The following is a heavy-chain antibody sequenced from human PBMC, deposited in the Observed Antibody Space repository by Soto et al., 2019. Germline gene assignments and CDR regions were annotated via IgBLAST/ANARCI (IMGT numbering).Heavy chain of an antibody. J-gene: IGHJ6*02. D-gene: IGHD5-18*01. Sequence: QVQLVQSGAEVKKPGSSVKVSCKASGGTFSSYAISWVRQAPGQGLEWMGGIIPIFGTANYAQKFQGRVTITADESTRTAYRELSSLRSEDTAVYYCARDPDTAMVTNRYYYGMDVWGQGTTVTVSS. CDR1: GGTFSSYA. V-gene: IGHV1-69*12. CDR2: IIPIFGTA. CDR3: ARDPDTAMVTNRYYYGMDV.